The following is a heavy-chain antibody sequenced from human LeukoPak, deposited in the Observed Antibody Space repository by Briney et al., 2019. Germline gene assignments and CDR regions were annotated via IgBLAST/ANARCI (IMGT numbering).Heavy chain of an antibody. J-gene: IGHJ5*02. CDR3: ARHDYSNYANWFDP. V-gene: IGHV4-39*01. CDR2: IYYSGST. Sequence: PSETLSLTCTVSGGSISSSSYYWGWIRQPPGTGLEWIGSIYYSGSTYYNPSPKSRVTISVDTSKNQFSLKLSSVTAADTAVYYCARHDYSNYANWFDPWGQGTLVTVSS. D-gene: IGHD4-11*01. CDR1: GGSISSSSYY.